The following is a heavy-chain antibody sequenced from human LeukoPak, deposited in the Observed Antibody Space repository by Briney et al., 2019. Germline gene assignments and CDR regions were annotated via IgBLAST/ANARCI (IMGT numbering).Heavy chain of an antibody. Sequence: GGSLRLSCAASGFTFDDYAMHWVRQAPGKGLEWVSLISWDGGSTYYADSVKGRFTISRDNSKNSLYLQMNSLRAEDTALYYCAKEGFVGGNGIAAAGISGYFDYWGQGTLVTVSS. CDR2: ISWDGGST. J-gene: IGHJ4*02. CDR1: GFTFDDYA. V-gene: IGHV3-43D*03. D-gene: IGHD6-13*01. CDR3: AKEGFVGGNGIAAAGISGYFDY.